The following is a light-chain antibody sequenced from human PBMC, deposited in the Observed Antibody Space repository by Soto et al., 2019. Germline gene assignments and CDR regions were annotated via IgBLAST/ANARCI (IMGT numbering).Light chain of an antibody. V-gene: IGKV3-11*01. CDR1: QSVSSY. Sequence: EIVLTQSPATLSLSPGERATLSCRASQSVSSYLAWYQQKPGQAPRLLIYDASNRATGIPARFSVSGSGTDFTLTISSLATEDFAVYYCQQRSNWPPYTFGQGTKLEIK. CDR2: DAS. CDR3: QQRSNWPPYT. J-gene: IGKJ2*01.